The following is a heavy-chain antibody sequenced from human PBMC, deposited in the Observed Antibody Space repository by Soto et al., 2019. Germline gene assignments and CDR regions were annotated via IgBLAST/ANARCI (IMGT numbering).Heavy chain of an antibody. CDR2: ISAYNGNT. Sequence: QVQLVQSGAEVKKPGASVKVSCKASGYTFTSYGISWVRQAPGQGLEWMGWISAYNGNTNYAQKLQGRVTMTTDTSTSTAYMELRSLRSDDTAVYYCARETLLDCSSTSCYVDYYYYYGMDVWGQGTTVTVSS. V-gene: IGHV1-18*01. CDR1: GYTFTSYG. D-gene: IGHD2-2*01. CDR3: ARETLLDCSSTSCYVDYYYYYGMDV. J-gene: IGHJ6*02.